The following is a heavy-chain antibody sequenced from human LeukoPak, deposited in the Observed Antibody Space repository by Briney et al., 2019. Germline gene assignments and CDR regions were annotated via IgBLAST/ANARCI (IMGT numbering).Heavy chain of an antibody. D-gene: IGHD3-3*01. Sequence: SETLSLTCTVSGGSIGSYYWSWIRQPPGKGLEWIGYIYYSGSTNYNPSLKSRVTISVDSSKNQFSLKLSSVTAADTAVYYCARGGDFWSGEYFDYWAQGTLVTVSS. V-gene: IGHV4-59*01. CDR3: ARGGDFWSGEYFDY. CDR1: GGSIGSYY. CDR2: IYYSGST. J-gene: IGHJ4*02.